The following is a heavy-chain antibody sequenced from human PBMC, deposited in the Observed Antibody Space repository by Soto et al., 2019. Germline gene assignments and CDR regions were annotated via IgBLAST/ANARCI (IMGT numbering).Heavy chain of an antibody. CDR1: GGTFSSYA. Sequence: GASVKVSCKASGGTFSSYAISWVRQAPGQGLEWMGGIIPIFGTANYAQKFQGRVTITADKSTSTAYMELSSLRSEDTAVYYCARSRTYYGSGSYYTYYFDYWGQGTLVTVSS. D-gene: IGHD3-10*01. J-gene: IGHJ4*02. CDR3: ARSRTYYGSGSYYTYYFDY. V-gene: IGHV1-69*06. CDR2: IIPIFGTA.